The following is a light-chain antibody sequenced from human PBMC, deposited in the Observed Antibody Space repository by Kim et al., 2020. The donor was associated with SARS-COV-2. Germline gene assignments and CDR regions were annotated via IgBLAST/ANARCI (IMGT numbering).Light chain of an antibody. CDR2: KSA. Sequence: PDSISCRSSQSRLHSDGNTYLSWLQQRPGQPPRLLIYKSANRFAGVPDRFSGSGAGTDFTLKISRVEAEDVGVYYCMQATQFPWTFGQGTKVDIK. J-gene: IGKJ1*01. CDR1: QSRLHSDGNTY. CDR3: MQATQFPWT. V-gene: IGKV2-24*01.